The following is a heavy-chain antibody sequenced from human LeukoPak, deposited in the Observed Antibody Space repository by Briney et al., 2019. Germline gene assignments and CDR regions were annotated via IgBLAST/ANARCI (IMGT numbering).Heavy chain of an antibody. Sequence: GGSLRLSCAASGFTFSDYYMSWIRQAPGKGLEWVSVIYSGGSTYYADSVKGRFTISRDNSKNTLYLQMNSLRAEDTAVYYCASSYDYVWGSYLNWGQGTLVTVSS. J-gene: IGHJ4*02. CDR3: ASSYDYVWGSYLN. CDR1: GFTFSDYY. D-gene: IGHD3-16*01. V-gene: IGHV3-66*01. CDR2: IYSGGST.